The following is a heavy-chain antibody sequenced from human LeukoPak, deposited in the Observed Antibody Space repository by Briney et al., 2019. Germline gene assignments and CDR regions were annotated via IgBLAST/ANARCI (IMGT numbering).Heavy chain of an antibody. D-gene: IGHD2-21*01. CDR2: INPNSGGT. CDR1: GYSFTDYY. Sequence: GASVKVSCKTSGYSFTDYYMHWVRQAPGQGLERMGWINPNSGGTSSAQKFQGRVNMTRDTSITTVYMEVSWLTSDDTAIYYCARADRLDGGPYLIGPWGQGALVTVSS. V-gene: IGHV1-2*02. J-gene: IGHJ5*02. CDR3: ARADRLDGGPYLIGP.